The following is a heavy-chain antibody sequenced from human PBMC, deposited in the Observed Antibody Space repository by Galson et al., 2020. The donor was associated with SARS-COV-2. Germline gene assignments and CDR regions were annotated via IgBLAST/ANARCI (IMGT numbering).Heavy chain of an antibody. CDR3: ATSYDSSGYGAGDY. V-gene: IGHV3-9*01. CDR1: GFTFDDYA. Sequence: GGSLRLSCAASGFTFDDYAMHWVRQAPGKGLEWVSGISWNSGSIGYADSVKGRFTISRDNAKNSLYLQMNSLRAEDTALYYCATSYDSSGYGAGDYWGQGTLVTVSS. J-gene: IGHJ4*02. D-gene: IGHD3-22*01. CDR2: ISWNSGSI.